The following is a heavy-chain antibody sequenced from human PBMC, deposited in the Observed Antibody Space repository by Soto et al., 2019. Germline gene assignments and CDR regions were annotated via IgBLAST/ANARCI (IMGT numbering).Heavy chain of an antibody. D-gene: IGHD3-22*01. V-gene: IGHV4-34*01. CDR1: GGSFSGYY. CDR2: INHSGST. J-gene: IGHJ5*02. Sequence: SETLSLTCAVYGGSFSGYYWSWIRQPPGKGLEWIGEINHSGSTNYNPSLKIRVTISVDTSKNQFSLKLSSVTAADTAVYYCARSSGRHYYDSSGYYYNWFDPWGQGTLVTVSS. CDR3: ARSSGRHYYDSSGYYYNWFDP.